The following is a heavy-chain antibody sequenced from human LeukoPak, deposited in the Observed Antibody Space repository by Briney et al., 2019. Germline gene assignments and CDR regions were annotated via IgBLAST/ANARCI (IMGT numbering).Heavy chain of an antibody. V-gene: IGHV3-53*01. CDR1: GWTVSSKY. Sequence: PGWSLRLSCAPSGWTVSSKYMSWVGQAPGKGLEGVSGIYSGGDTFYADSVKGRFTISIDNYKNNLYLQMNSLRAEHTAVYYCAAKVPLSSNGPYFNSWGQGSPSTVSS. D-gene: IGHD2-8*01. CDR3: AAKVPLSSNGPYFNS. CDR2: IYSGGDT. J-gene: IGHJ4*02.